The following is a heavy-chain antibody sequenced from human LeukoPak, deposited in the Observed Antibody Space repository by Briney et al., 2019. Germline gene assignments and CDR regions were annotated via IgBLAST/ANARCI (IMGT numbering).Heavy chain of an antibody. CDR2: IYPGDSDT. CDR3: ARLGYCGSSSCYAPDF. CDR1: GYRFTSYW. Sequence: GESLKISCKGSGYRFTSYWIAWVRQMPGKGLEWMGIIYPGDSDTRYRPPFQGQVTISADKSISTAFLQWSSLKASDTAMYFCARLGYCGSSSCYAPDFWGQETLVTVSS. J-gene: IGHJ4*02. D-gene: IGHD2-2*03. V-gene: IGHV5-51*01.